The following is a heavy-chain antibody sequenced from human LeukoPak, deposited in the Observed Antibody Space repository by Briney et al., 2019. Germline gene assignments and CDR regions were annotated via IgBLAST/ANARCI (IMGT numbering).Heavy chain of an antibody. Sequence: GGSLRLSCAASGFTFSSYGMHWVRQAPGKGLEWVAVISHDGSNKYYADSVRGRFTISRDNSKNTLHLQMISLRAEDTAVYYCARAGDSVGAFDIWGQGTMVTVSS. V-gene: IGHV3-30*03. D-gene: IGHD2-21*01. CDR3: ARAGDSVGAFDI. CDR2: ISHDGSNK. CDR1: GFTFSSYG. J-gene: IGHJ3*02.